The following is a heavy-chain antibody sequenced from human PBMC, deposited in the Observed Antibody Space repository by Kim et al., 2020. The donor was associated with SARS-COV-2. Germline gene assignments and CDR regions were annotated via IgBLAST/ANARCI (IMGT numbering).Heavy chain of an antibody. J-gene: IGHJ4*02. V-gene: IGHV3-13*01. Sequence: SVKGRFTISRENAKNSLYLQMNSLRAGDTAVYYCARARNYDSSGYYVLDYWGQGTLVTVSS. D-gene: IGHD3-22*01. CDR3: ARARNYDSSGYYVLDY.